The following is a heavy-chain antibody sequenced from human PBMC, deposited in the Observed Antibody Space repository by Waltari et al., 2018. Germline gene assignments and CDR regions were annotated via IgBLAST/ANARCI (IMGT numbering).Heavy chain of an antibody. D-gene: IGHD6-19*01. CDR2: IYSGGST. Sequence: EVQLVESGGGLIQPGGSLRLSCAASGSPVSSNYMSWVRQAPGKGLEWVSVIYSGGSTYYADSVKGRCTTSRDNSKNTLYLQMNSLRAEETAVYFCARQGGPYSSGWYHFDSWGQGTLVTVSS. J-gene: IGHJ4*02. CDR1: GSPVSSNY. CDR3: ARQGGPYSSGWYHFDS. V-gene: IGHV3-53*01.